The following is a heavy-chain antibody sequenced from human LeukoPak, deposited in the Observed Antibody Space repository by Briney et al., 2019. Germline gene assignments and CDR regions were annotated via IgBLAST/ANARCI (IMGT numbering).Heavy chain of an antibody. CDR3: AKDRDSSGYYGPFDY. D-gene: IGHD3-22*01. J-gene: IGHJ4*02. V-gene: IGHV3-30*18. CDR1: GFTFSSYG. CDR2: ISYDGSNK. Sequence: GGSLRLSCAASGFTFSSYGMHWVRQAPGKGLEWVAVISYDGSNKYYADSVKGRFTTSRDNSKNTLYLQMNSLRAEDTAVYYCAKDRDSSGYYGPFDYWGQGTLVTVSS.